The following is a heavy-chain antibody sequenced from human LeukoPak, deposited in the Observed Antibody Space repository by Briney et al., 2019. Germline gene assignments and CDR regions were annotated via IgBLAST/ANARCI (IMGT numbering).Heavy chain of an antibody. J-gene: IGHJ4*02. CDR3: AKGKGAYCDDKCSSRIFDY. V-gene: IGHV3-48*03. CDR1: GVTFSSYE. CDR2: ISSSGSTI. D-gene: IGHD2-21*01. Sequence: PGGSLRLSCAASGVTFSSYEMNWVRQAPGKGLEWVSYISSSGSTIYYADSVKGRFTISRDNSKNTLYLQMESLRAEDTALYYCAKGKGAYCDDKCSSRIFDYWGQGTVVTVSS.